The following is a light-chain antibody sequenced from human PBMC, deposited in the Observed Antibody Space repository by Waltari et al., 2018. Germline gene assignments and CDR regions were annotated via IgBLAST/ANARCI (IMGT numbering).Light chain of an antibody. CDR2: WAS. CDR3: QQYYNIPWT. V-gene: IGKV4-1*01. Sequence: DIVMTQSPDSLAVSLGERATVNCKSSQNVFYSPQNKSFLAWFQQKLGQPPKLLIYWASTRESGVPVRFSGSGSGRDFTLTISSLQAEDVAVYYCQQYYNIPWTFGQGTKVEIK. J-gene: IGKJ1*01. CDR1: QNVFYSPQNKSF.